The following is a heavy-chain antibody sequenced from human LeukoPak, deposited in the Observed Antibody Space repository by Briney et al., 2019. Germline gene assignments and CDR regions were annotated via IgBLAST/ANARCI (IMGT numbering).Heavy chain of an antibody. CDR3: ASGTGEYDAFDI. CDR1: GGSISSYY. Sequence: SETLSLTCTVSGGSISSYYWSWIRHPAGKGLEWIGRIYSRGSTNYNPSLQSRVTISVDTSKNQFSLKLSSVTAADTAVYYCASGTGEYDAFDIWGQGTMVTVSS. J-gene: IGHJ3*02. V-gene: IGHV4-4*07. CDR2: IYSRGST. D-gene: IGHD7-27*01.